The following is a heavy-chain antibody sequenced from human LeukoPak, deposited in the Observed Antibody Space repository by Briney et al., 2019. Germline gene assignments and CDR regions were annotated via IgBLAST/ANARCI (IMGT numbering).Heavy chain of an antibody. CDR1: GYSFTSYW. J-gene: IGHJ4*02. CDR3: ARQRSLWFGELIELDY. CDR2: IYPGDPDT. Sequence: GESLKISCKGSGYSFTSYWIGWVRQMPGKGLEWMGIIYPGDPDTRYSPSFQGQVTISADKSISTAYLQWSSLKASDTAMYYCARQRSLWFGELIELDYWGQGTLVTVSS. V-gene: IGHV5-51*01. D-gene: IGHD3-10*01.